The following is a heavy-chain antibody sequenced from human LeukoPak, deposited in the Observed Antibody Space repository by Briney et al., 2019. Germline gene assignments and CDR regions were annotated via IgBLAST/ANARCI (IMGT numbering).Heavy chain of an antibody. V-gene: IGHV3-9*01. D-gene: IGHD6-13*01. CDR1: GFTFDDYA. J-gene: IGHJ4*02. CDR3: AKDKSIAAAGTPFDY. Sequence: SLLLSCAASGFTFDDYAMHWVRQAPGKGLEWVSGISWNSGSIGYADSVKGRFTISRDNAKNSLYLQMNSLRAEDTALYYCAKDKSIAAAGTPFDYWGQGTLVTVSS. CDR2: ISWNSGSI.